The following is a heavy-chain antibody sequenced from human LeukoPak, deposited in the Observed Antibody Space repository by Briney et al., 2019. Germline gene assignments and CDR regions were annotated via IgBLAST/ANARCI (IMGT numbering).Heavy chain of an antibody. CDR2: IYYSGST. D-gene: IGHD3-3*01. Sequence: SETLSLTCTVSGGSISSYYWSWIRQSPGKGLEWIGYIYYSGSTNYNPSIKSRVTISVDTSKNQFSLKLSSVTAADTAVYYCARVKYYDFWSGYYNYYYYMDVWGKGTTVTVSS. J-gene: IGHJ6*03. CDR3: ARVKYYDFWSGYYNYYYYMDV. V-gene: IGHV4-59*01. CDR1: GGSISSYY.